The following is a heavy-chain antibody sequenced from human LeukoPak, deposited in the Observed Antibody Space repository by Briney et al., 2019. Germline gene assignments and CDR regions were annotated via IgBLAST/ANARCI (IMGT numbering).Heavy chain of an antibody. CDR3: ARDVRPPHAYCGGDCYSLDY. Sequence: PLASVKVSCKASGGTSSSYAISWVRQAPGQGLEWMGGIIPIFGTANYAQKFQGRVTITADESTSTAYMELSSLRSEDTAVYYCARDVRPPHAYCGGDCYSLDYWGQGTLVTVSS. D-gene: IGHD2-21*02. CDR1: GGTSSSYA. J-gene: IGHJ4*02. V-gene: IGHV1-69*13. CDR2: IIPIFGTA.